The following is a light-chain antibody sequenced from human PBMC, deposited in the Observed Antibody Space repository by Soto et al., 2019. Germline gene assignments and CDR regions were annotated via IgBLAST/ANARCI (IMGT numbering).Light chain of an antibody. CDR1: QDISSV. V-gene: IGKV1-13*02. CDR2: EAS. CDR3: QQYDSYSWT. Sequence: GDRVTITCRASQDISSVLAWYQQKPGKAPNLLIYEASSLESGVPSSFSGSGSGTEFTLTINSLQSDDFATYYCQQYDSYSWTFGQGTKVDIK. J-gene: IGKJ1*01.